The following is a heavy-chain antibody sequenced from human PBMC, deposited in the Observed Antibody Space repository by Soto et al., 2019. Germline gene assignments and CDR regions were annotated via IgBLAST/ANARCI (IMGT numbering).Heavy chain of an antibody. CDR3: ARDKGRSPLDY. Sequence: EVQLVESGGGLVQPGGSLRLSCAASGFTFSSYSMNWARQAPGKGLEWISYISSSSRTIYYPDSVKGRFTISRDNAKNSLYLQMNSLRAEDTAVYYCARDKGRSPLDYWGQGTPVTVSS. D-gene: IGHD2-15*01. V-gene: IGHV3-48*01. J-gene: IGHJ4*02. CDR1: GFTFSSYS. CDR2: ISSSSRTI.